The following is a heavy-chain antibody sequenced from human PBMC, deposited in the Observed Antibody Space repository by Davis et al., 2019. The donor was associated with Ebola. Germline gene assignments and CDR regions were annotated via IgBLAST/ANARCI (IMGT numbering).Heavy chain of an antibody. V-gene: IGHV3-74*01. CDR3: AELHSSSSHI. J-gene: IGHJ4*02. Sequence: PGGSLRLSCAASGFTFSSYWMHWVRHAPGKGLEWLSRTDSDGSDTSYGDSVKGRFTISRDNSTNTLYLQMNSLRAEDTALYYCAELHSSSSHIWGQGTLVTVSS. CDR2: TDSDGSDT. CDR1: GFTFSSYW. D-gene: IGHD6-6*01.